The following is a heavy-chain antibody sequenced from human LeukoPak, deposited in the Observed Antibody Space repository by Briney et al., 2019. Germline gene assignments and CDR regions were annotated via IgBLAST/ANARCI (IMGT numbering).Heavy chain of an antibody. CDR1: GFTFGDYA. CDR2: IRSKAYGGTT. V-gene: IGHV3-49*04. J-gene: IGHJ4*02. D-gene: IGHD3-10*01. CDR3: TRVGRGEYYFDY. Sequence: GGSLRLSCTASGFTFGDYAMSWVRQAPGKGLEWVGFIRSKAYGGTTEYAASVKGRFTISRDDSKSIAYLQMNSLKTEDTAVYYCTRVGRGEYYFDYWGQGTLVTVSS.